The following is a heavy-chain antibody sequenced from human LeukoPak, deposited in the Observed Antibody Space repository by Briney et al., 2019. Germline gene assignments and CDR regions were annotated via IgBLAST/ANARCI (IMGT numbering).Heavy chain of an antibody. V-gene: IGHV3-74*01. CDR2: VKDDGIST. CDR3: ATGPYAAFEM. D-gene: IGHD2-2*01. J-gene: IGHJ3*02. CDR1: GFIFTKFW. Sequence: GGSLRLSCAASGFIFTKFWMHWVRQAPGRGLVWVSRVKDDGISTLYADSVKGRFTISRDNAKNTLYLQMNSLRADDTALYYCATGPYAAFEMWGQGTMVTVSS.